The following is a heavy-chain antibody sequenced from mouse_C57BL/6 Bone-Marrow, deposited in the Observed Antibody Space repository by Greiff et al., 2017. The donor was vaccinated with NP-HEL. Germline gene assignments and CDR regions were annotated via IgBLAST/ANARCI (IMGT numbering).Heavy chain of an antibody. Sequence: QVQLQQPGAELVKPGASVKLSCKASGYTFTSYWMQWVKQRPGQGLEWIGDIDPSDSYTNYNQKFKGKATLTVDTSSSTAYMQLSSLTSEDSAVYYCAREGRLRLYAMDYWGQGTSVTVSS. CDR1: GYTFTSYW. J-gene: IGHJ4*01. D-gene: IGHD1-2*01. CDR2: IDPSDSYT. V-gene: IGHV1-50*01. CDR3: AREGRLRLYAMDY.